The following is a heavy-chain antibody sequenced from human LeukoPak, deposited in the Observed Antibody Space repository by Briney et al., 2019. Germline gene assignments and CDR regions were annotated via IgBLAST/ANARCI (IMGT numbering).Heavy chain of an antibody. CDR1: GGSFSGYY. Sequence: SETLSLTCAVYGGSFSGYYWSWIRQPPGKGLEWIGEINHSGSTNYNPSLKSRVTISADTSKNQFSLKLSSVTAADTAVYYCARGLRFYYYYMDVWGKGTTVTVSS. CDR2: INHSGST. V-gene: IGHV4-34*01. CDR3: ARGLRFYYYYMDV. J-gene: IGHJ6*03.